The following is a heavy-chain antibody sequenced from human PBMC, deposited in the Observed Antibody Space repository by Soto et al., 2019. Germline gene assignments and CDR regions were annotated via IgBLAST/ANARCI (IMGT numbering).Heavy chain of an antibody. D-gene: IGHD6-19*01. CDR2: ISSDGNNK. Sequence: PGGSLRLSCVASGFTFSSSVIHWVRQSPGKGLEWVAVISSDGNNKYHIDSVKGRFTISGDNSKNTLYLQMSSLRIEDTAVYYCARDNNITSAWYVVGGDYWGQGT. J-gene: IGHJ4*02. CDR1: GFTFSSSV. V-gene: IGHV3-30*03. CDR3: ARDNNITSAWYVVGGDY.